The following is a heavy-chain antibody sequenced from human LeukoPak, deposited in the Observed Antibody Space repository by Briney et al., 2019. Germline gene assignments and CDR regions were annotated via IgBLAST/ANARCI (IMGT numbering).Heavy chain of an antibody. D-gene: IGHD6-13*01. V-gene: IGHV3-30*03. Sequence: GRSLRLSCAASGFTFSSYGMHWVRQAPGKGLEWVAVISYDGSNKYYADSVKGRFTISRDNAKNSLYLQMNSLRAEDTAVYYCAREIYQHLVPDYWGQGTLVTVSS. CDR1: GFTFSSYG. CDR2: ISYDGSNK. J-gene: IGHJ4*02. CDR3: AREIYQHLVPDY.